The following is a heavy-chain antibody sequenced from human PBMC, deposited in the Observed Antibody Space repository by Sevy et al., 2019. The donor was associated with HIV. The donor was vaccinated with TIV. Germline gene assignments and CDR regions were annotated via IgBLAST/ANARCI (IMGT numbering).Heavy chain of an antibody. V-gene: IGHV1-69*13. CDR1: GGTFNSYT. CDR2: FVALFRTS. Sequence: ASVKVSCKASGGTFNSYTINWVRQAPGQGLEWMGGFVALFRTSPYAQKFQGRVTISADGSSNTAYMDLSSLTSEDTAAYYCERWGNWNGRGDVWGQGTTVTVSS. D-gene: IGHD1-1*01. CDR3: ERWGNWNGRGDV. J-gene: IGHJ6*02.